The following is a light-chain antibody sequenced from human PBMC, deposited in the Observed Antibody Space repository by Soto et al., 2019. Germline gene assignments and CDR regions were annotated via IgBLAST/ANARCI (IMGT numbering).Light chain of an antibody. CDR1: QSISRY. CDR3: QQSHSMPFT. J-gene: IGKJ4*01. CDR2: SAS. Sequence: DLQMTQSPSSLSASVGDRVTITCRASQSISRYLNWYQQKPGKAPKLLIYSASSLESGVPSRLSGSGSGTDFTLTISSLQPEDFATYYCQQSHSMPFTFGGGTKVEIK. V-gene: IGKV1-39*01.